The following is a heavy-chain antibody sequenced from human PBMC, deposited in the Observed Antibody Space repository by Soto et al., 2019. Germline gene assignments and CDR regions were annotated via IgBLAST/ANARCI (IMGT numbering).Heavy chain of an antibody. CDR2: IYYSGST. CDR3: ARSVGGYYDSSGYYYGYYFDY. J-gene: IGHJ4*02. V-gene: IGHV4-61*01. Sequence: QVQLQESGPGLVKPSETLSLTCTVSGGSVSSGSYYWSWIRQPPGKGLEWIGYIYYSGSTNYNPSLKSRVTTAVDTSKNQFSLKLSSVTAADTAVYYCARSVGGYYDSSGYYYGYYFDYWGQGTLVTVSS. D-gene: IGHD3-22*01. CDR1: GGSVSSGSYY.